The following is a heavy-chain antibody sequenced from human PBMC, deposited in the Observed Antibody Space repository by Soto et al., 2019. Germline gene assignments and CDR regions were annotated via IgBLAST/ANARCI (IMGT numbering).Heavy chain of an antibody. Sequence: QVQLMQSGAEVKKPGASVKVSCQASGSTFTSYDINWVRQATGQGLEWMGWMNPSRGNTGYAGEFQGRVTMTSNTSTSTAYMELSSLRPEDTAVYYCASGGSSTSYYYYMDVWGQGTTVTVSS. V-gene: IGHV1-8*01. CDR2: MNPSRGNT. CDR3: ASGGSSTSYYYYMDV. CDR1: GSTFTSYD. D-gene: IGHD6-13*01. J-gene: IGHJ6*03.